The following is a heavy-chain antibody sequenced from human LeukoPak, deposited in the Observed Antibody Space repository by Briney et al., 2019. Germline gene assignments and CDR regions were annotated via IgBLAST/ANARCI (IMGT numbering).Heavy chain of an antibody. CDR2: NHNTGST. D-gene: IGHD2-15*01. CDR1: GGSISSFH. V-gene: IGHV4-59*08. J-gene: IGHJ6*02. Sequence: SETLSLTCTVSGGSISSFHWSWIRQPPGRGLEWIGFNHNTGSTNYNPSLNSRVTISVDTSKNQFSLKLSSVTAADTAVYYCARHVHCSGGSCYRYGMDGWGRGTTVTVSS. CDR3: ARHVHCSGGSCYRYGMDG.